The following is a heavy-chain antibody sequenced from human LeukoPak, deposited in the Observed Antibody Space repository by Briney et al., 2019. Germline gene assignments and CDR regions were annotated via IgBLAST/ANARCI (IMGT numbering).Heavy chain of an antibody. J-gene: IGHJ5*02. CDR2: IYYSGST. Sequence: SETLSLTCTVSGGSISSYYWSWIRQPPGKGLQWVGYIYYSGSTNYNPSLKSRVTISVDTSKNQISLKLSSVTAADTAVYYCARQGSIAVAGTFDPWGQGTLVTVSS. D-gene: IGHD6-19*01. CDR1: GGSISSYY. CDR3: ARQGSIAVAGTFDP. V-gene: IGHV4-59*08.